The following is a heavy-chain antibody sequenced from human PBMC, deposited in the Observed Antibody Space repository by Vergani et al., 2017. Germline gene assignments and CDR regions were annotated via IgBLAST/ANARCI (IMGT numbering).Heavy chain of an antibody. J-gene: IGHJ6*02. D-gene: IGHD3-3*01. V-gene: IGHV4-59*01. Sequence: QVQLQESGPGLVKPSETLSLTCTVSGGSISSYYWSWIRQPPGKGLEWIGYIYYSGSTNYNPSLKSRVTISVDTSKNQFSLKLSSVTAADTAVYYCARGKRVYDCWSGYYPAYYYYGMDVWGQGTTVTVSS. CDR2: IYYSGST. CDR3: ARGKRVYDCWSGYYPAYYYYGMDV. CDR1: GGSISSYY.